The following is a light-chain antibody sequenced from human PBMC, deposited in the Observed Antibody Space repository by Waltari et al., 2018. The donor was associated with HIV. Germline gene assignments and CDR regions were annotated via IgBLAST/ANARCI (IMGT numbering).Light chain of an antibody. CDR2: RNN. CDR1: SSNIGSKY. V-gene: IGLV1-47*01. J-gene: IGLJ2*01. Sequence: QSVLTQPPSASGTPGQRVTISCSGSSSNIGSKYVYWYQQLLGTAPKLLIYRNNQRPSGVPDRFSGSKSGTSASLAISGLRSEDEADYYCAAWDDSLLFGGGTKLTVL. CDR3: AAWDDSLL.